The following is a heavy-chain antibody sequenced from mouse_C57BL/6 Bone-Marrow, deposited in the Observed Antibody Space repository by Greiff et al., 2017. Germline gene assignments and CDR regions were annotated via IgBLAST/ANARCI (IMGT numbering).Heavy chain of an antibody. CDR1: GYSFTGYF. J-gene: IGHJ2*01. CDR3: ARDGSSPFDY. D-gene: IGHD1-1*01. Sequence: VHVKQSGPELVKPGDSVKISCKASGYSFTGYFMNWVMQSPGKSLEWIGRINPYNGDTFYNQKFKGKATLTVDKSSSTAHMELRSLTSEDSAVYYCARDGSSPFDYWGQGTTLTVSS. V-gene: IGHV1-20*01. CDR2: INPYNGDT.